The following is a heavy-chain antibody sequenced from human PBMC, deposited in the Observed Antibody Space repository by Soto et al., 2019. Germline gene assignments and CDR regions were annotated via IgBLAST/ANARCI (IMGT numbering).Heavy chain of an antibody. D-gene: IGHD1-20*01. J-gene: IGHJ4*02. CDR2: LRYDGSNI. V-gene: IGHV3-30*02. CDR1: GFTFSHVG. CDR3: AKLTGTPYYFDY. Sequence: GGSLRLSCAASGFTFSHVGMHWVRQAPGKGLECVAFLRYDGSNIDYADSVRGRFTISRDNSKNTLYLQMNSLRAEDTAVYYCAKLTGTPYYFDYWGQGTLVTVSS.